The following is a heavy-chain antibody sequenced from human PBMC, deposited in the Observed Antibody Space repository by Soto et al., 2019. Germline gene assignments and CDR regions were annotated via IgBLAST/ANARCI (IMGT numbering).Heavy chain of an antibody. Sequence: QVHLVESGGGVVQPGRSLRLSCAASGFTFSSYPMHWVRQAPGKGLEWVVGISYDGRDKHYADSVKGRFTISRDNSKNTLSLQMNSLRPEDTAVYYCARDRDTLGADYYFDYWGQGTLVTVS. D-gene: IGHD1-26*01. CDR3: ARDRDTLGADYYFDY. CDR2: ISYDGRDK. J-gene: IGHJ4*02. V-gene: IGHV3-30*01. CDR1: GFTFSSYP.